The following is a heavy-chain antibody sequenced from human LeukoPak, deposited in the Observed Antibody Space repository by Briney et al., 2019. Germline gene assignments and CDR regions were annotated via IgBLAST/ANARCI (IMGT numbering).Heavy chain of an antibody. CDR1: GGSISSSSYY. Sequence: SQTLSLTCTVSGGSISSSSYYWGWIRQPPGKGLEWIGSIYYSGSTYYNPSLKSRVTISVDTSKNQFSLKLSSVTAADTAVYYCARRCSSTGCLDYWGQGTLVAVSS. V-gene: IGHV4-39*01. D-gene: IGHD2-2*01. J-gene: IGHJ4*02. CDR2: IYYSGST. CDR3: ARRCSSTGCLDY.